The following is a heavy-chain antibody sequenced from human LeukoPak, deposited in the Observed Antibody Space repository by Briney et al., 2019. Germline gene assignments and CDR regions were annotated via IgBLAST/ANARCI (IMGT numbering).Heavy chain of an antibody. Sequence: ASVKVSRKASGYTFTSYYMHWVRQAPGQGLEWMGIINPSGGSTSYAQKFQGRVTMTRDMSTSTVYMELSSLRSEDTAVYYCARDKIVATPRPYYYYYMDVWGKGTTVTVSS. CDR1: GYTFTSYY. J-gene: IGHJ6*03. CDR2: INPSGGST. CDR3: ARDKIVATPRPYYYYYMDV. V-gene: IGHV1-46*01. D-gene: IGHD5-12*01.